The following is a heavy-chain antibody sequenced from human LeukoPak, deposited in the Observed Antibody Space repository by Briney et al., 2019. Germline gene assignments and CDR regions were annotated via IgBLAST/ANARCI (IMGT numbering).Heavy chain of an antibody. V-gene: IGHV1-18*01. CDR1: GYTFTSYG. D-gene: IGHD3-10*01. Sequence: ASVKVSCKASGYTFTSYGISWVRQAPGQGLEWMGWISAYNGNTNYAQKLQGRVTMTTDTSTSTAYMELRSLRSDDTAVYYCARDWFTVGSGSYFDYWGQGTLVTASS. J-gene: IGHJ4*02. CDR2: ISAYNGNT. CDR3: ARDWFTVGSGSYFDY.